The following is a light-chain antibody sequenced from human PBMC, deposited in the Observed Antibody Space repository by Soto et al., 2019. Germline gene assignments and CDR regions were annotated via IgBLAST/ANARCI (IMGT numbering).Light chain of an antibody. CDR2: DAS. CDR1: QSVSFY. J-gene: IGKJ5*01. V-gene: IGKV3-11*01. CDR3: QQRSNWPS. Sequence: ETVLTQSPATLSLSPGERATLSCRASQSVSFYLAWYQQKPGQAPRLLIYDASNRATGIPARFSGSGSGTDFTLTICSLEPEDFAVYYCQQRSNWPSFGQGTRLEIK.